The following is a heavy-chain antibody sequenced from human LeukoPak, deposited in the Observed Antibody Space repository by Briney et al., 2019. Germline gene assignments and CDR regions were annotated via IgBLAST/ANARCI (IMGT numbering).Heavy chain of an antibody. Sequence: GESLRLSCAASGFTFSTYTMTWVRQAPGKGLECVSSISSIDNYIYYADSVKGRFTISRDNAKNSVFLQMNGLRAEDTAVYYCVTTWGAHYWYFDLWGRGALVTVSS. CDR2: ISSIDNYI. J-gene: IGHJ2*01. D-gene: IGHD1-26*01. CDR1: GFTFSTYT. V-gene: IGHV3-21*01. CDR3: VTTWGAHYWYFDL.